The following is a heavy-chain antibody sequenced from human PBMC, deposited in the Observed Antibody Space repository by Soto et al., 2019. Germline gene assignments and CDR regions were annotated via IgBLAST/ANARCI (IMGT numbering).Heavy chain of an antibody. CDR3: ARGRDYYDSSGGAIGY. Sequence: VASVKVSCKASGYTFTGYYMHWVREAPGQGLEWMGIINPSGGSTSYAQKFQGRVTMTRDTSTSTVYMELSSLRSEDTAVYYCARGRDYYDSSGGAIGYWGQGTLVTVSS. D-gene: IGHD3-22*01. CDR2: INPSGGST. CDR1: GYTFTGYY. J-gene: IGHJ4*02. V-gene: IGHV1-46*01.